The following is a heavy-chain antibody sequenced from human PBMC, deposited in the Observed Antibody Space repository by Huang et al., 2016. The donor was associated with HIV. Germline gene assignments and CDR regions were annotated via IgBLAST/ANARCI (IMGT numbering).Heavy chain of an antibody. CDR1: GGSVSGHY. CDR2: INDKCYT. D-gene: IGHD6-13*01. V-gene: IGHV4-34*01. J-gene: IGHJ2*01. CDR3: ARASWYEPRSWYFGL. Sequence: QVQLQQWGAGLLKPSETLSLTCAVYGGSVSGHYWSWIRQPPGKGLDWIAEINDKCYTNYNPSLKSRVTISVHTSRNQFSLKLNSVTAADAAVYYCARASWYEPRSWYFGLWGRGTLVTVSS.